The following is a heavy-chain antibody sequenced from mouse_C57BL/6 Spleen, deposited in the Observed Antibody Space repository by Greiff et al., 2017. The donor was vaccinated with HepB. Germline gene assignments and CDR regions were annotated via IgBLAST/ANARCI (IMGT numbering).Heavy chain of an antibody. CDR3: ARGGGGYYAAMDY. D-gene: IGHD2-3*01. J-gene: IGHJ4*01. CDR2: IYPGDGDT. CDR1: GYAFSSYW. Sequence: QVQLKQSGAELVKPGASVKISCKASGYAFSSYWMNWVKQRPGKGLEWIGQIYPGDGDTNYNGKFKGKATLTADKSSSTAYMQLSSLTSEDSAVYFCARGGGGYYAAMDYWGQGTSVTVSS. V-gene: IGHV1-80*01.